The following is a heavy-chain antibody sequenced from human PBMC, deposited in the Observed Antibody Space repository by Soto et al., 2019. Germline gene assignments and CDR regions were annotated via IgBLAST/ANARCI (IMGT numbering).Heavy chain of an antibody. Sequence: SETLSLTCGVYGGSFSGYQWNWIRQSPGQGLEWIGEINHSGTTKYNPSLESRINLSVDTSKKQFSLKMFSVTAADAAIYYCARGWRFDPWGQGTQVTVSS. D-gene: IGHD1-1*01. CDR2: INHSGTT. CDR1: GGSFSGYQ. J-gene: IGHJ5*02. V-gene: IGHV4-34*01. CDR3: ARGWRFDP.